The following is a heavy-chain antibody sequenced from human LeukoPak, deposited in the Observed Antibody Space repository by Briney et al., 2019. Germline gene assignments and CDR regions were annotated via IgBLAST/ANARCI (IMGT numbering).Heavy chain of an antibody. D-gene: IGHD6-13*01. CDR3: ARVGVLSSGWLLY. Sequence: GGSLRLSCAASGFTFSTYEMNWVRQAPGKGLEWVSSISSRAGTIYYADSVKGRFTISRDNAKNSLHLQMNTLRAEDTAVYYCARVGVLSSGWLLYWGQGTLVTVSS. J-gene: IGHJ4*02. CDR1: GFTFSTYE. V-gene: IGHV3-48*03. CDR2: ISSRAGTI.